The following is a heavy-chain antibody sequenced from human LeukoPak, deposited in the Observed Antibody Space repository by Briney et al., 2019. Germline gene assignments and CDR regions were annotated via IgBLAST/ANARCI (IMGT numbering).Heavy chain of an antibody. CDR1: GFTFDDYG. D-gene: IGHD3-10*01. Sequence: QPGGSLRLSCAASGFTFDDYGLSWVRHAPGKGLEWVSGINWDGGSAAYADSVRGRFTISRDNAKNSLYLQMISLRPEDTALYYCAKDGGSGTYYGSVHYWGQGTLVTVSA. CDR3: AKDGGSGTYYGSVHY. J-gene: IGHJ4*02. V-gene: IGHV3-20*04. CDR2: INWDGGSA.